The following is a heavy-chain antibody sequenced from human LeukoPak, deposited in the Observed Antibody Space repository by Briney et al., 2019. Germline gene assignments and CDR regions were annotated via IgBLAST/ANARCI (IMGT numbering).Heavy chain of an antibody. J-gene: IGHJ4*02. CDR1: GSTSTSCG. CDR3: AKWSGNRPGYYPEK. CDR2: ISSSDGNSK. D-gene: IGHD3-3*01. V-gene: IGHV3-30*18. Sequence: GTSLSSSCAPSGSTSTSCGMHWVRQASGKGLEWVAAISSSDGNSKYYADSVKGRFTISRDNSKNTVYLQMNSLRADDTAVYYCAKWSGNRPGYYPEKWGQGTLVTVSS.